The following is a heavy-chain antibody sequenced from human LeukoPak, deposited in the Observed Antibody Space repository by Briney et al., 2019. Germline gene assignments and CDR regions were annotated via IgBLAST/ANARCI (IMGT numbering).Heavy chain of an antibody. V-gene: IGHV3-23*01. D-gene: IGHD3-3*01. CDR1: GFTFSSYA. Sequence: GGSLRLSCAASGFTFSSYAMSWVRQAPGKGLEWVSAISGSGGSTYYADSVKGRFTISRVNSKNTLYLQMNSLRAEDTAVYYCAKDPAFGVVTPFDYWGQGTLVTVSS. J-gene: IGHJ4*02. CDR3: AKDPAFGVVTPFDY. CDR2: ISGSGGST.